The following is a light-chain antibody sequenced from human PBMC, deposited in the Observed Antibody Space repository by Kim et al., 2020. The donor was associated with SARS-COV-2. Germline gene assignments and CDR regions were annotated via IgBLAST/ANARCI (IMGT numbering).Light chain of an antibody. J-gene: IGLJ3*02. CDR2: EVV. CDR1: SSDVGNYNL. Sequence: GPSIILSCTGNSSDVGNYNLVSWYQQHPGKAPKLMIYEVVKRPSGVSNRFSGSKSGNTASLTISGLQAEDEAEYYCCSYAGTRTRVFGGGTQLTVL. V-gene: IGLV2-23*02. CDR3: CSYAGTRTRV.